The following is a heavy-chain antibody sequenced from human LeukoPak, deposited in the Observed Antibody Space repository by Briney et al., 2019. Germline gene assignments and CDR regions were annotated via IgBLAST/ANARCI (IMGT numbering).Heavy chain of an antibody. CDR1: GFTFSDYY. Sequence: PGGSLRLSCAASGFTFSDYYMSWLRQAPGKGLEWVSYISSSGSNIFYADSVKGRFTISRDNAKNSLYLQMNSLRAEDTAVYYCARRPYIAAAGDYYYYMDVWGKGTTVTISS. J-gene: IGHJ6*03. CDR2: ISSSGSNI. V-gene: IGHV3-11*04. D-gene: IGHD6-13*01. CDR3: ARRPYIAAAGDYYYYMDV.